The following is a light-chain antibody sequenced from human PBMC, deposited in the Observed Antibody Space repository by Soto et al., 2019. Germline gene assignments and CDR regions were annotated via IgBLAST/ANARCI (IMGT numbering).Light chain of an antibody. CDR3: QQRSNWPRT. Sequence: DIVLTQSPDTLSLSPGERATLSCKASQSVSSYLAWYQQKPGQAPRLLIYDASNRATGIPARFSGSGSGTDCTLTISSLEPEDVAVYYCQQRSNWPRTFGPGTKVDI. J-gene: IGKJ3*01. V-gene: IGKV3-11*01. CDR2: DAS. CDR1: QSVSSY.